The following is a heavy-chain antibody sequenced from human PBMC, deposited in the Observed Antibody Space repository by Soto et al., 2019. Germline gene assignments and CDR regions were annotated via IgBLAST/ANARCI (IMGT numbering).Heavy chain of an antibody. CDR2: IYYSGST. CDR3: ARHLAYSSSWYGVLDY. CDR1: GGSISSSSYY. J-gene: IGHJ4*02. D-gene: IGHD6-13*01. V-gene: IGHV4-39*01. Sequence: PSETLSLTCTVSGGSISSSSYYWGWIRQPPGKGLEWIGSIYYSGSTYYNPSLKSRVTISVDTSKNQFSLKLSSVTAADTAVYYCARHLAYSSSWYGVLDYWGQGTLVTFSS.